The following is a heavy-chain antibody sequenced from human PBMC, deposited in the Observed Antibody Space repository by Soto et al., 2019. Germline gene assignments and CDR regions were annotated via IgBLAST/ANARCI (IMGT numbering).Heavy chain of an antibody. CDR1: GGSVSRSNL. D-gene: IGHD4-4*01. Sequence: SETLSLTCDVSGGSVSRSNLWNWVRQPPGKGLEWIGEVSHSGMTNFNPSLKSRVTISLDKSRNQFSLELTSVTAADTAVYFCASLGTTLTMFDYWGQGTLVTVSS. J-gene: IGHJ4*02. V-gene: IGHV4-4*02. CDR2: VSHSGMT. CDR3: ASLGTTLTMFDY.